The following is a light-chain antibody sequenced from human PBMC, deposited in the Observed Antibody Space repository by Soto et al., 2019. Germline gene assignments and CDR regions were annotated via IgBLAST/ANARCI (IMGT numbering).Light chain of an antibody. CDR3: QQYNDKWT. Sequence: DIQMTQSPSTLPAPVGDRVTITCRASQSISSWLAWYQQKPGQAPKLLLYKASTLQSGVPSRSSGRGSATEFTLAISSLQPDDYATYDCQQYNDKWTFGQGTKVE. V-gene: IGKV1-5*03. CDR2: KAS. J-gene: IGKJ1*01. CDR1: QSISSW.